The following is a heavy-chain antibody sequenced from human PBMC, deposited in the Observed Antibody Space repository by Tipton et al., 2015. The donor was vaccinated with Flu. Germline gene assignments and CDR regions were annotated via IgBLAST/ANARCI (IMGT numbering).Heavy chain of an antibody. CDR3: ARYSSSYFDY. J-gene: IGHJ4*02. V-gene: IGHV4-31*03. Sequence: TLSLTCTDSGGSISSGGYYWSWIRQHPGKGLEWIGYIYYSGSTHYNPSLKSRVTISVDTSKNQFSLKLSSVTAADTAVYYCARYSSSYFDYGGQGTLVTVSS. CDR1: GGSISSGGYY. CDR2: IYYSGST. D-gene: IGHD6-6*01.